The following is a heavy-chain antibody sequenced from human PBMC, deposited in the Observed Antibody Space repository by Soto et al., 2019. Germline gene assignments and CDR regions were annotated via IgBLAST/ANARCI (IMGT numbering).Heavy chain of an antibody. D-gene: IGHD5-12*01. Sequence: GGSLRLSFAASGFTFSSYAMSWFRHAPGKGLEWVGRIKSKTDGGTTDYSAPVKGRFTISRDDSKNTLYLQMNKLKTEDTAVYYCTKDPLPLRLDYWGQGTLVTVSS. V-gene: IGHV3-15*01. CDR1: GFTFSSYA. CDR2: IKSKTDGGTT. CDR3: TKDPLPLRLDY. J-gene: IGHJ4*02.